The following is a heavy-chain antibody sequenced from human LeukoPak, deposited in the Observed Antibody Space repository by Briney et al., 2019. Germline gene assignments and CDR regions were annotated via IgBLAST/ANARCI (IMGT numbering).Heavy chain of an antibody. CDR3: ARGTKPFPYCSGGSCYPVAWFDP. V-gene: IGHV4-34*01. Sequence: LETLCLTCAVSGGSFIGYYGSRIREPPGKGRGWMGEINHSGSINDNPSLKSRVTISVDTSKTQFSLKLSSVTAAATAVYYCARGTKPFPYCSGGSCYPVAWFDPWGQGTLVTVSS. J-gene: IGHJ5*02. D-gene: IGHD2-15*01. CDR1: GGSFIGYY. CDR2: INHSGSI.